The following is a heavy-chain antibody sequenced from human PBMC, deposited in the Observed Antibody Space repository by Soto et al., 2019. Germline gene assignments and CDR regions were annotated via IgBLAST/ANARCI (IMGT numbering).Heavy chain of an antibody. Sequence: PSETLSLTCTVSGVSISEYYWSWVRQPPGKGLEWIGFLYYSGMTNYNPSLKSRVTISVDTSKNQFSLKLNSVTAADTAVYYCARVSAYCGGGSCSYYHFYAMDVWGQGTTVTVSS. CDR2: LYYSGMT. V-gene: IGHV4-59*01. CDR3: ARVSAYCGGGSCSYYHFYAMDV. CDR1: GVSISEYY. J-gene: IGHJ6*02. D-gene: IGHD2-15*01.